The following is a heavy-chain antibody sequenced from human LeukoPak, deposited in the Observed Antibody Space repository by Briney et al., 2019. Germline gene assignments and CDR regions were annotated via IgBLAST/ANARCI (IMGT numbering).Heavy chain of an antibody. D-gene: IGHD4-23*01. CDR3: ARHDGRSGGTMGALDS. CDR2: IYNSGST. J-gene: IGHJ4*02. Sequence: SETLSLTCSVSNGSISTYYWTWIRQPPGKGLEYIGYIYNSGSTNYNPSLKSRVSISEDTSKNQFSLKLSSVTAADTAVYYCARHDGRSGGTMGALDSWGQGSLVTVSS. V-gene: IGHV4-59*08. CDR1: NGSISTYY.